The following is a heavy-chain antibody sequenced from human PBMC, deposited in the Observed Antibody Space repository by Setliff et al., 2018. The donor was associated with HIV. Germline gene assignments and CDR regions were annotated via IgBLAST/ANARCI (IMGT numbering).Heavy chain of an antibody. V-gene: IGHV4-39*01. D-gene: IGHD3-22*01. Sequence: SETMSLTCTVSGGSISSWTCYWGCIRQPPGKGLEWIGSIYYSGTTYYNPSLKSRVTISIDTSKNQFSLYLSSVTATDTAVYYCVKHFWTDYYDWRGTESFDLLGQGTMVAVSS. CDR3: VKHFWTDYYDWRGTESFDL. CDR1: GGSISSWTCY. J-gene: IGHJ3*01. CDR2: IYYSGTT.